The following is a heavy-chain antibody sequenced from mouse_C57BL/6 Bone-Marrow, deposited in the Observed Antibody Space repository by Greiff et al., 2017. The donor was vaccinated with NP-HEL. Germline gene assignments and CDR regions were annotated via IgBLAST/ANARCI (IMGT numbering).Heavy chain of an antibody. CDR3: ARLNYYYDY. CDR2: IDPSDSYT. Sequence: VQLQQPGAELVKPGASVKLSCKASGYTFTSYWMQWVKQRPGQGLEWIGEIDPSDSYTNYNQKFKGKATLTVDTSSSTAYMQLSSLTSEDSAVSYCARLNYYYDYWGQGTTLTVSS. J-gene: IGHJ2*01. V-gene: IGHV1-50*01. CDR1: GYTFTSYW.